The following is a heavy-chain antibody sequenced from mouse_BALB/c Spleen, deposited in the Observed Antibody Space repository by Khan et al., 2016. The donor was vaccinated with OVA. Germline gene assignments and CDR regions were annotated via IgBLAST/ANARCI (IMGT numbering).Heavy chain of an antibody. CDR2: INPSTGYT. CDR1: GYSFTNYW. J-gene: IGHJ3*01. CDR3: ARSGYGSLAY. Sequence: QVQLQQPGAELAKPGASVKMSCEASGYSFTNYWMNWVKQRPGQGLEWIGYINPSTGYTDYNQKFKDKATLTADKSSSTAYMQLSSLTSEDSAVYYCARSGYGSLAYWGQGTLVIVSA. V-gene: IGHV1-7*01. D-gene: IGHD2-2*01.